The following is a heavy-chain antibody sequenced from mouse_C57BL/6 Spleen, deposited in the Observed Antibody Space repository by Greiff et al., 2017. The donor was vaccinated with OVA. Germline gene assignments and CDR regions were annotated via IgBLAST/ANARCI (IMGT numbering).Heavy chain of an antibody. D-gene: IGHD1-1*01. CDR3: ARDPHYYGSSPYWYCDV. CDR2: ISDGGSYT. Sequence: EVMLVESGGGLVKPGGSLKLSCAASGFTFSSYAMSWVRQTPEKRLEWVATISDGGSYTYYPDNVKGRFTISRDNAKNNLYLQMSHLKSEDTAMYYCARDPHYYGSSPYWYCDVWGTGTTVTVSS. J-gene: IGHJ1*03. V-gene: IGHV5-4*01. CDR1: GFTFSSYA.